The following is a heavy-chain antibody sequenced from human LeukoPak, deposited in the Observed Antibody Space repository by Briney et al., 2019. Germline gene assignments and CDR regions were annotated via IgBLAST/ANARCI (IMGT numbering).Heavy chain of an antibody. D-gene: IGHD2/OR15-2a*01. CDR2: IYSGGST. V-gene: IGHV3-66*01. CDR1: GFTVSSNY. Sequence: PGGSLRLSCAASGFTVSSNYMSWVRRAPGKGLEWVSVIYSGGSTYYADSVKGRFTISRDNSKNTLYLRMNSLRAEDTAVYYCARVWDSIYFDYWGQGTLVTVSS. CDR3: ARVWDSIYFDY. J-gene: IGHJ4*02.